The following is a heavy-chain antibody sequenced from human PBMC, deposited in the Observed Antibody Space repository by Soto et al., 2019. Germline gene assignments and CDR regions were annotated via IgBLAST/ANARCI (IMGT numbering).Heavy chain of an antibody. J-gene: IGHJ4*02. D-gene: IGHD3-10*01. CDR2: ISAYNGNT. Sequence: ASVKVSCKASGYTFTSNGISWVRQAPGQGLEWMGWISAYNGNTNYAQKLQGRVTMTTDTSASTAYMQLSSLRSEDTAIYYCAASYSSGYRAFDYWGQGALVTVSS. CDR1: GYTFTSNG. V-gene: IGHV1-18*01. CDR3: AASYSSGYRAFDY.